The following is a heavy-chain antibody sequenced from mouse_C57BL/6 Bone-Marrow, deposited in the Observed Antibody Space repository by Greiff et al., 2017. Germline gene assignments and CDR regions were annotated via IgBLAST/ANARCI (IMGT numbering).Heavy chain of an antibody. CDR2: IWAGGGT. Sequence: VTLMESGPGLVAPSQSLSITCTVSGFSLTSYAISWVRQPPGKGLEWLGVIWAGGGTNYNSALKSRLSISKDNSKSQVFLKMNRLQTDDTARYYCARTLWGFDYWGQGTTLTVSS. CDR1: GFSLTSYA. V-gene: IGHV2-9-1*01. J-gene: IGHJ2*01. D-gene: IGHD1-1*02. CDR3: ARTLWGFDY.